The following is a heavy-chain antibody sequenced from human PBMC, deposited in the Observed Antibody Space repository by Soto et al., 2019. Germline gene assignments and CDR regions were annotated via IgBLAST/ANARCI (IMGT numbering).Heavy chain of an antibody. Sequence: PGGSLRLSCAASGFTVSSNYMSWVRQAPGKGLEWVSVIYSGGSTYYADSVKGRFTISRDNSKNTLYLQMNSLRAEDTAVYYFARAVQYYYDSSGYYPGAFDIWGQGTMVTVSS. CDR1: GFTVSSNY. V-gene: IGHV3-53*05. CDR2: IYSGGST. J-gene: IGHJ3*02. D-gene: IGHD3-22*01. CDR3: ARAVQYYYDSSGYYPGAFDI.